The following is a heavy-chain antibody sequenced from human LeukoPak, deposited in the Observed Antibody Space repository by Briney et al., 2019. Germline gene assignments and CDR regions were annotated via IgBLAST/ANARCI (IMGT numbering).Heavy chain of an antibody. D-gene: IGHD1-26*01. Sequence: GGSLRLSCAASGFTFSTYAMTWVRQAPGKGLEWVSSLTGNGGSAYYAVSVKGRFTISRDNSKNTLYLQMNSLRAEDTAVYHCARDSGSYLQPTDYWGQGTLVTVSS. CDR2: LTGNGGSA. J-gene: IGHJ4*02. CDR3: ARDSGSYLQPTDY. V-gene: IGHV3-23*01. CDR1: GFTFSTYA.